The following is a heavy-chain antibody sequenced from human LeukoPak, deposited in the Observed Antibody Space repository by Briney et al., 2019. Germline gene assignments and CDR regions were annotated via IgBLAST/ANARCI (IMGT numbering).Heavy chain of an antibody. V-gene: IGHV5-51*01. CDR1: GYSFTNFW. CDR3: ACPVYGDYFDY. J-gene: IGHJ4*02. CDR2: IYPGDSNT. Sequence: GESLKISCKGSGYSFTNFWIGWVRQMPGKGLEWMGIIYPGDSNTRYSPSFQGQVTISADKSISTAYLQWSSLKASDTAMYYCACPVYGDYFDYWGQGTLVTVSS. D-gene: IGHD4-17*01.